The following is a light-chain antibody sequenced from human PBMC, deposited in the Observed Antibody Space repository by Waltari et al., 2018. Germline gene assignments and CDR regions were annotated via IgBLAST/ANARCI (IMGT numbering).Light chain of an antibody. CDR2: EVS. CDR3: CAYAGSSTLL. V-gene: IGLV2-23*02. J-gene: IGLJ2*01. CDR1: SSAIGTYSL. Sequence: QSALTQPASVSGSPGQSITISCTGTSSAIGTYSLVSWYQQHPGKAPKLMIYEVSKWPSGVSNRFSGSKSGNTASLTISGLQAEDEADYYCCAYAGSSTLLFGGGTKLTVL.